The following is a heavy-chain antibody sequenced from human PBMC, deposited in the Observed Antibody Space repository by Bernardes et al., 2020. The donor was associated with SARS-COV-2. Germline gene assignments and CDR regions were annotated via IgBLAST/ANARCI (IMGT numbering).Heavy chain of an antibody. CDR2: INHLGST. CDR3: ARGGAFASGFYR. Sequence: SETLSLTCAVYGGSLRGYFWNWIRQSPGKGLEWIGEINHLGSTNYNPSLKSRVTISVDTSKNQFSLNLSSVTAADTSVYFCARGGAFASGFYRWGQGTLVTVSS. CDR1: GGSLRGYF. J-gene: IGHJ5*02. D-gene: IGHD3-22*01. V-gene: IGHV4-34*01.